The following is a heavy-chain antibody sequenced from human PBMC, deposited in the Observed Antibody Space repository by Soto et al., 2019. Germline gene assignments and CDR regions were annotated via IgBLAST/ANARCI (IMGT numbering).Heavy chain of an antibody. D-gene: IGHD2-21*02. Sequence: GGSLRLSCAASGFTFSSYGMHWVRQAPGKGLEWVAVIWYDGSNKYYADSVKGRFTISRDNSKNTLYLQMNSLRAEDTAVYYCASGGDWNYFDYWGQEPWSPSPQ. V-gene: IGHV3-33*01. CDR3: ASGGDWNYFDY. CDR1: GFTFSSYG. J-gene: IGHJ4*01. CDR2: IWYDGSNK.